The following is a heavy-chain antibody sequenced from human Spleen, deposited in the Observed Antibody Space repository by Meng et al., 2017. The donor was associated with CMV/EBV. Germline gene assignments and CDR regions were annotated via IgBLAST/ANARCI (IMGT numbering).Heavy chain of an antibody. J-gene: IGHJ4*02. D-gene: IGHD3-10*01. CDR2: IYYSGST. Sequence: SETLSLTCTVSGGSVSSGSYYWSWIRQPPGKGLEWIGYIYYSGSTNYNPSLKSRVTISVDTSKNQFSLKLSSVTAADTAIYYCARDSGFGELFFDYWGQGTLVTVSS. CDR3: ARDSGFGELFFDY. CDR1: GGSVSSGSYY. V-gene: IGHV4-61*01.